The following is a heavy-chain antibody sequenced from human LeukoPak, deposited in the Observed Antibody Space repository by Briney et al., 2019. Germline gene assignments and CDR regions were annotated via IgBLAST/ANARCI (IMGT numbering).Heavy chain of an antibody. CDR3: VKDLSGRIFDY. J-gene: IGHJ4*02. CDR2: ISYDGSNK. Sequence: GRSLRLSCAASGFTFSSYNMHWVRQAPGKGLEWVAVISYDGSNKYYVDSVKGRFTISRDNSKNTLYLQMNSMRAEDTAVYYCVKDLSGRIFDYWGQGTLVTVSS. CDR1: GFTFSSYN. D-gene: IGHD1-26*01. V-gene: IGHV3-30*18.